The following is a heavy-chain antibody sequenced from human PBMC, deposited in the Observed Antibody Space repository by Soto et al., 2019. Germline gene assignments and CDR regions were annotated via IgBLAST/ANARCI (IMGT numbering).Heavy chain of an antibody. V-gene: IGHV1-69*06. CDR1: GGTFSSYA. Sequence: QVQLVQSGAEVKKPGSSVKVSCKASGGTFSSYAISWVRQAPGQGLGWMGGIIPIFGTANYAQKFQGRVTITADKSTSTAYMELSSLRSEDTAVYYCARDRGDVDTAMVGYYYGMDVWGQGTTVTVSS. CDR3: ARDRGDVDTAMVGYYYGMDV. CDR2: IIPIFGTA. D-gene: IGHD5-18*01. J-gene: IGHJ6*02.